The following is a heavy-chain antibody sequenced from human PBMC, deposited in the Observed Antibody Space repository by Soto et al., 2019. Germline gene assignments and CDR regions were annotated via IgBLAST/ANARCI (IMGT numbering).Heavy chain of an antibody. J-gene: IGHJ4*01. CDR1: GFTFSSTW. CDR3: ARDGALDDYFDD. Sequence: PGGSLRLSCAASGFTFSSTWMHWVRQAPGKGLVWVSRINSEGSTPSYADSVKGRFIISRDNAKNTLYLQMNSLRPEDTAVYYCARDGALDDYFDDWGHGTLVTVSS. V-gene: IGHV3-74*01. D-gene: IGHD1-1*01. CDR2: INSEGSTP.